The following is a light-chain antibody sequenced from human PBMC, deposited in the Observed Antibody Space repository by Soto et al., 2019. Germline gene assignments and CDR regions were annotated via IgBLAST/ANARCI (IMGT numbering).Light chain of an antibody. CDR1: SSDVGGYNY. CDR3: SSYTSSSTLV. Sequence: QSALTQPASVSGSPGQSITISCTGTSSDVGGYNYVSWYQQHPGKAPKLMIYDVSNRPSGVSNRFSGSKSGNTASLTISGLQAEEEAVYYCSSYTSSSTLVFGTGTKLTVL. CDR2: DVS. V-gene: IGLV2-14*01. J-gene: IGLJ1*01.